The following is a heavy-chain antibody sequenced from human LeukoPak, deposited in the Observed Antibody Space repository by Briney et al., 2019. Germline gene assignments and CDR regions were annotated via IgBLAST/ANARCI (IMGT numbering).Heavy chain of an antibody. CDR2: ISYDGSNK. Sequence: GGSLRLSCAASGFTFSSYGMHWVRQAPGKGLEWVAVISYDGSNKYYADSVKGRFTISRDNSKNTLYLQMNSLRAEDTAVYYRAKDYYYDSSGYYFCDYWGQGTLVTVSS. CDR1: GFTFSSYG. J-gene: IGHJ4*02. V-gene: IGHV3-30*18. D-gene: IGHD3-22*01. CDR3: AKDYYYDSSGYYFCDY.